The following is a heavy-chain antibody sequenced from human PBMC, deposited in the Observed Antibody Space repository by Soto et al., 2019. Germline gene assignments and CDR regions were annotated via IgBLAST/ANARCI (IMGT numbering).Heavy chain of an antibody. CDR3: ARLGGGYSSGWFEREFDY. CDR1: GGSISSYY. V-gene: IGHV4-59*01. D-gene: IGHD6-19*01. Sequence: QVQLQESGPGLVKPSETLSLTCTVSGGSISSYYWSWIRQPPGKGLEWIGYIYYSGSTNYNPSLKSRVTISVDTAKNQFSLKLSSVTAADTAVYYCARLGGGYSSGWFEREFDYWGQGTLVTVSS. CDR2: IYYSGST. J-gene: IGHJ4*02.